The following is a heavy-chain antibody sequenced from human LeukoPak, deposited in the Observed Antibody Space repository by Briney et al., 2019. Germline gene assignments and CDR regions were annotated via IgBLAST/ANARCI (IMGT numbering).Heavy chain of an antibody. CDR1: GYTFTKQY. CDR2: INPSGGSR. V-gene: IGHV1-46*01. CDR3: ARESGVAVAGEGVDP. J-gene: IGHJ5*02. D-gene: IGHD6-19*01. Sequence: AAVKVTFTGSGYTFTKQYIQWVRQAPGQGLEWMGIINPSGGSRSYAQKVQGRATLTMERDRSKVYVELSSLRSEDTAVYYCARESGVAVAGEGVDPWGHGTLFTVSS.